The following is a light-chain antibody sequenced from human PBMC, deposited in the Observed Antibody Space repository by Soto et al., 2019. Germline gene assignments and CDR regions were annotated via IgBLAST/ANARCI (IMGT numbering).Light chain of an antibody. CDR3: AAWDDSLSGYV. Sequence: QSALTQPPSASGTPGQRVTMSCSGSSSNIGGNAVNWYQQLPGTTPKLLIYSNNQRPSGVPDRFSGSKSGTSASLAISGLQSEDEADYYCAAWDDSLSGYVFGTGTKVTVL. CDR1: SSNIGGNA. CDR2: SNN. J-gene: IGLJ1*01. V-gene: IGLV1-44*01.